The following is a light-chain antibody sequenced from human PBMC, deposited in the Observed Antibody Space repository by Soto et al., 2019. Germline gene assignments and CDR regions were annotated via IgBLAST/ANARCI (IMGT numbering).Light chain of an antibody. CDR1: SSDVGGYNY. CDR3: SSYTSSTTWV. V-gene: IGLV2-14*03. CDR2: EVT. J-gene: IGLJ3*02. Sequence: QPVLTQPASVSGSPGQSITISCTGTSSDVGGYNYVSWYQQHPGKAPKLMIYEVTDRPSGISNRFSGSKSGNTASLVISGLQAEDEADYYCSSYTSSTTWVFGGGTKLTVL.